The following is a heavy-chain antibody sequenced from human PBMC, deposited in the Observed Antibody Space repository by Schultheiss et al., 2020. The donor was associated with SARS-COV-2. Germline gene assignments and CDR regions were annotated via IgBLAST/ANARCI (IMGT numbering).Heavy chain of an antibody. CDR1: GGSISSSNW. CDR2: IKQDGSEK. Sequence: LSLTCAVSGGSISSSNWWSWVRQPPGKGLEWVANIKQDGSEKYYVDSVKGRFTISRDNAKNSLYLQMNSLRAEDTAVYYCARVENDSHNDYWGQGTLVTVSS. D-gene: IGHD1-1*01. CDR3: ARVENDSHNDY. V-gene: IGHV3-7*04. J-gene: IGHJ4*02.